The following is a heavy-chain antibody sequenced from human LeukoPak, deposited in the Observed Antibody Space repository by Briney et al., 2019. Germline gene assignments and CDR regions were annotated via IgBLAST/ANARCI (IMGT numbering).Heavy chain of an antibody. Sequence: GGSLRLSCAASGFTFSSYAMSWVRQAPGKGLEWVSAISGSGGSTYCADSVKGRFTISRDNSKNTLYLQMNSLRAEDTAVYYCAYIAAETPSYYYYGMDVWGQGTTVTVSS. V-gene: IGHV3-23*01. CDR2: ISGSGGST. CDR1: GFTFSSYA. CDR3: AYIAAETPSYYYYGMDV. D-gene: IGHD6-13*01. J-gene: IGHJ6*02.